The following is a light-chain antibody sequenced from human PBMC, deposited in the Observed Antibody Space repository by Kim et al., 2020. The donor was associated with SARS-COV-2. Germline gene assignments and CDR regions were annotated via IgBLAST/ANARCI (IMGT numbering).Light chain of an antibody. J-gene: IGLJ1*01. Sequence: APGKTANIACGGDNIGSKSVPWYQHKAGQATVLVIYYDTDRPSGIPERFSGANSANTATLTISSVEAGDEADYYCQVSDGSPSYVFGPGTKVTVL. CDR2: YDT. CDR3: QVSDGSPSYV. CDR1: NIGSKS. V-gene: IGLV3-21*04.